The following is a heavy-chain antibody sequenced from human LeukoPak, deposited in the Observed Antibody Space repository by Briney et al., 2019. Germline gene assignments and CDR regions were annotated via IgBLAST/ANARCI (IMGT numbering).Heavy chain of an antibody. D-gene: IGHD4-17*01. CDR3: AETTVTTDY. CDR2: IYHSGST. Sequence: SETLSLTCTVSGGSLSSYYWGWIRQPPGKGLEWIGSIYHSGSTYYNPSLKSRVTISVDTSKNQFSLKLSSVTAADTAVYYCAETTVTTDYWGQGTLVTVSS. V-gene: IGHV4-39*07. J-gene: IGHJ4*02. CDR1: GGSLSSYY.